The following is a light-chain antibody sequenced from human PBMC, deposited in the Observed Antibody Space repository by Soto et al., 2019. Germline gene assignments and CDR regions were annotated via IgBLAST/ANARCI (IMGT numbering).Light chain of an antibody. Sequence: SYELTQPPSVSVSPGQTASITCSGDKLGDKYACWYQQKPGQSPVLVIYQDSKRPSGIPERFSGSNSGNTATLTISGTQAMDEADHYCQAWDSSTGDYVFGTGTKLTVL. CDR1: KLGDKY. J-gene: IGLJ1*01. V-gene: IGLV3-1*01. CDR2: QDS. CDR3: QAWDSSTGDYV.